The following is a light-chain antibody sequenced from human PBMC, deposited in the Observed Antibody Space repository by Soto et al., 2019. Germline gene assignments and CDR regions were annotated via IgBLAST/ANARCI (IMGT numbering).Light chain of an antibody. V-gene: IGLV2-14*01. J-gene: IGLJ2*01. CDR2: EVT. CDR3: TSYSSSSPVL. CDR1: SSDVGAYYY. Sequence: QSALTQPASVSGSLGQSITISCTGTSSDVGAYYYVSWYQQHPDKAPKLLIFEVTNRPSGVSGRFSGSKSGITASLSISGLQPEDEADYYCTSYSSSSPVLFGGGTKVTVL.